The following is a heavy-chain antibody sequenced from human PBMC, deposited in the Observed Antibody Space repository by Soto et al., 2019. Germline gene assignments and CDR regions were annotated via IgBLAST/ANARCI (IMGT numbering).Heavy chain of an antibody. Sequence: GSVKVSCKASGYTFTSYGISWVRQAPGQGLEWMGWISAYNGNTNYAQKLQGRVTMTTDTSTSTAYLELRSLRSDDPAVYYCARGPEDIVVVPAATAFDNGAQENLFPFSS. D-gene: IGHD2-2*01. CDR1: GYTFTSYG. J-gene: IGHJ4*02. CDR2: ISAYNGNT. V-gene: IGHV1-18*01. CDR3: ARGPEDIVVVPAATAFDN.